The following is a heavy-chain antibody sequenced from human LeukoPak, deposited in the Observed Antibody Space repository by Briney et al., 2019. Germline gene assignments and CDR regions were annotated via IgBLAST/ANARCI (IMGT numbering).Heavy chain of an antibody. J-gene: IGHJ4*02. Sequence: GGSLRLSCAASGFTFSSYEMNWVRQAPGKGLEWVSYISSSGATKFYADSVKGRFTISRDNVKKSLFLQMNSLRAEETAVYYCAKERSRGGDCLDYWGQGTLVTVSS. D-gene: IGHD2-21*02. CDR1: GFTFSSYE. CDR3: AKERSRGGDCLDY. V-gene: IGHV3-48*03. CDR2: ISSSGATK.